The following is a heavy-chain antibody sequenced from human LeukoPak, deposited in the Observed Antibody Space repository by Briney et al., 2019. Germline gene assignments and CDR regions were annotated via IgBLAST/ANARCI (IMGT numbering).Heavy chain of an antibody. D-gene: IGHD3-10*01. V-gene: IGHV4-59*01. Sequence: SETLSLTCTVSGGSISSYYWSWLRQPPGKGLEWIGYIYYSGSTNYNPSLKNRVTISVDTSKNQCSLKLSSVTAADTAVYYCARGESSYYFDYWGQGTLVTVSS. CDR3: ARGESSYYFDY. J-gene: IGHJ4*02. CDR1: GGSISSYY. CDR2: IYYSGST.